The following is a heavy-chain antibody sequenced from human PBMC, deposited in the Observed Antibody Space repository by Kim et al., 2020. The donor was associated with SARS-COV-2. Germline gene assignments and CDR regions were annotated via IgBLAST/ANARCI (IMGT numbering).Heavy chain of an antibody. CDR1: GGSISSSSYY. D-gene: IGHD6-13*01. CDR3: ARTGEGSSIDY. CDR2: IYYSGST. J-gene: IGHJ4*02. Sequence: SETLSLTCTVSGGSISSSSYYWGWIRQPPGKGLEWIGSIYYSGSTYYNPSLKSRVTISVDTSKNQFSLKLSSVTAADTAVYYCARTGEGSSIDYWGQGTL. V-gene: IGHV4-39*01.